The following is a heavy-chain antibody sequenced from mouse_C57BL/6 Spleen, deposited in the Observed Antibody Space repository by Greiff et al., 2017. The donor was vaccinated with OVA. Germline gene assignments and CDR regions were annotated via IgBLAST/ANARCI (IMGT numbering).Heavy chain of an antibody. Sequence: LVESGAELVKPGASVKMSCKASGYTFTTYPIEWMKQNHGKSLEWIGNFHPYNDDTKYNEKFKGKATLTVEKSSSTVYLELSRLTSDDSAVYYCARRYGYDGAWFAYWGQGTLVTVSA. J-gene: IGHJ3*01. CDR1: GYTFTTYP. D-gene: IGHD2-2*01. V-gene: IGHV1-47*01. CDR3: ARRYGYDGAWFAY. CDR2: FHPYNDDT.